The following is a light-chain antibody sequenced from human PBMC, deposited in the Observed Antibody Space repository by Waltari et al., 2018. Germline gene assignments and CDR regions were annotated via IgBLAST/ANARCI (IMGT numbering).Light chain of an antibody. CDR1: NHDVGSYNL. CDR3: CTYAGFGTFV. CDR2: GVV. J-gene: IGLJ2*01. Sequence: QSALTQPASMSGSPGQSISISCTGTNHDVGSYNLVSWFQHPGKAPKLLIYGVVQRPSGISNRFSASKSDNTASLTISNLQPEDEADYYCCTYAGFGTFVFGGGTRLTVL. V-gene: IGLV2-23*02.